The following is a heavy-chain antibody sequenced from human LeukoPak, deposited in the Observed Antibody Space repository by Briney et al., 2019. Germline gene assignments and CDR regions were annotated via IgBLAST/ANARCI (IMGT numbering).Heavy chain of an antibody. CDR3: ARGHIDIAAAGTTSNPYYYYYSMDV. CDR1: GGSFSGYY. J-gene: IGHJ6*02. D-gene: IGHD6-13*01. Sequence: SETLSLTCAVYGGSFSGYYWSWIRQPPGKGLEWIGEINHSGSTNYNPSLKSRVTISVDTSKNQFSLKLSSVTAADTAVYYCARGHIDIAAAGTTSNPYYYYYSMDVWGQGTTVTVSS. CDR2: INHSGST. V-gene: IGHV4-34*01.